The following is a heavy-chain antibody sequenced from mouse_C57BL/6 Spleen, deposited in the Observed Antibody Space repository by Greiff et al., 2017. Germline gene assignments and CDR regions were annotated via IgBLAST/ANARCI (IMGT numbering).Heavy chain of an antibody. CDR3: ARRTSSWFAY. Sequence: EVKLMESGGGLVKPGGSLKLSCAASGFTFSDYGMHWVRQAPEKGLEWVAYISSGSSTIYYADTVKGRFTISRDNAKNTLFLQMTSLRSEDKAMYYCARRTSSWFAYWGQGTLVTVSA. J-gene: IGHJ3*01. D-gene: IGHD1-1*01. CDR2: ISSGSSTI. V-gene: IGHV5-17*01. CDR1: GFTFSDYG.